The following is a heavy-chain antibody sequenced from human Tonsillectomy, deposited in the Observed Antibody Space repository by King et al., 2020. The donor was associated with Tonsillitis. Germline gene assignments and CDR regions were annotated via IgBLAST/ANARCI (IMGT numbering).Heavy chain of an antibody. CDR1: GGSISSSSYY. V-gene: IGHV4-39*01. D-gene: IGHD2-8*01. CDR2: IYYSGTT. CDR3: VHARLHMDV. J-gene: IGHJ6*03. Sequence: QLQESGPGLVKPSETLSLTCTVSGGSISSSSYYWGWIRQPPGQGLEWIGSIYYSGTTYYNPSLKSRVTISVDTSKNQFSLKLSSVTAADTAVYYCVHARLHMDVWGKGTTVTVSS.